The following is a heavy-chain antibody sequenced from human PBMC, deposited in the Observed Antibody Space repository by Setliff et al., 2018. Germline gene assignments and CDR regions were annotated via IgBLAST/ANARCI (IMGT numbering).Heavy chain of an antibody. V-gene: IGHV1-3*01. D-gene: IGHD3-3*01. J-gene: IGHJ6*03. CDR3: ARDDDDFYSGYPYMDV. CDR2: INRGSGDT. CDR1: GYTFTNYP. Sequence: WASVKVSCKASGYTFTNYPIHWVRQAPGQRLEWMGWINRGSGDTKYSRKFQGRVTITRDTSASTAYMELSRLTYEDTAVYYCARDDDDFYSGYPYMDVWGKGTTVTVSS.